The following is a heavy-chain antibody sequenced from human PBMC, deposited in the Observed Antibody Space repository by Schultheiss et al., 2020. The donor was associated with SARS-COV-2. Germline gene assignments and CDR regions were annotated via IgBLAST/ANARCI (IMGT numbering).Heavy chain of an antibody. J-gene: IGHJ4*02. CDR3: ARHLAVAGGPFDY. CDR2: IYPGDSDT. CDR1: GYSFTSYW. V-gene: IGHV5-51*01. Sequence: GGSLRLSCKGSGYSFTSYWIGWVRQMPGKGLEWMGIIYPGDSDTNYSPSFQGHVTISADKSISTAYLQWSSLKASDTAMYYCARHLAVAGGPFDYWGQGTLVTVSS. D-gene: IGHD6-19*01.